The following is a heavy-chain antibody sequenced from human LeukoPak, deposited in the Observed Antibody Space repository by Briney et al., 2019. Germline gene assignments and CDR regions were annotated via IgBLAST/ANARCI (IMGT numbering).Heavy chain of an antibody. J-gene: IGHJ4*02. CDR1: GDSVSSNSAA. CDR3: ARGGWRDTSTRVFDY. D-gene: IGHD2-15*01. Sequence: SQTGSLTCAISGDSVSSNSAAWDWIRQSPSRGLEWLGRTYYRSKWYNDYAVSVKSRITINPDTSKNQFSLQLNSVTPEDTAMYYCARGGWRDTSTRVFDYWGQGTLVTVSS. V-gene: IGHV6-1*01. CDR2: TYYRSKWYN.